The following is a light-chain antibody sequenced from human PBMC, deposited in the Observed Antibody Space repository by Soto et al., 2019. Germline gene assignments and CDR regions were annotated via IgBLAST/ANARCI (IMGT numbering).Light chain of an antibody. J-gene: IGLJ2*01. CDR1: SSNIGAGYD. CDR3: QSYDSSLV. Sequence: QSVLTQPPSVSGAPGQKVTISCTGSSSNIGAGYDVHWYQQLPGTAPKLLIYGNINRPSGVPDRVSGSKSGSSASLAITGLQAKDEADYYCQSYDSSLVFGGGTKVTVL. V-gene: IGLV1-40*01. CDR2: GNI.